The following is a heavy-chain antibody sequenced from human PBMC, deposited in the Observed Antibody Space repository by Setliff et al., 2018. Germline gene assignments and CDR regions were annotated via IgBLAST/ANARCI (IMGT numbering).Heavy chain of an antibody. J-gene: IGHJ4*02. CDR2: ISFSSSSI. CDR1: GFNFRNYN. Sequence: GGSLRLSCAASGFNFRNYNMHWVRQAPGKGLEWVSSISFSSSSISYASSVKGRFTISRDSAKNSLFLQMKSLRAEDTAVYYCARAGGYDFHHWDYWGQGILVTVSS. D-gene: IGHD5-12*01. CDR3: ARAGGYDFHHWDY. V-gene: IGHV3-21*01.